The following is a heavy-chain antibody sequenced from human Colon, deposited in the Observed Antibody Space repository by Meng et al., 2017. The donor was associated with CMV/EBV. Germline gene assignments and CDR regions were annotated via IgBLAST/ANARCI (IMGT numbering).Heavy chain of an antibody. V-gene: IGHV1-46*01. CDR1: GYKVRCGR. CDR2: FDPRGDST. CDR3: ARENSNWSTDF. D-gene: IGHD4-11*01. J-gene: IGHJ4*02. Sequence: CTTSGYKVRCGRMHGTRQAAGQGLEWRGIFDPRGDSTNYAENFVGRFTMTADMSTNTMHMELSSLRSDDTAVYYCARENSNWSTDFWGQGTLVTVSS.